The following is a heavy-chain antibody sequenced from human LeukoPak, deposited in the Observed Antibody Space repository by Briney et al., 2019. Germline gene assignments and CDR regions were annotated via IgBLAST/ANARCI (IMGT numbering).Heavy chain of an antibody. CDR1: GLTFSSSY. D-gene: IGHD2-21*01. Sequence: GGSLRLSCAASGLTFSSSYMSWVRQAPGKGLEWVGRIKPKTDGETTEYAAPVKDRFSISRDDSKSMMYLQMNSLKTEDTAVYYCITPLPYSAQGGQGTLVTVSS. V-gene: IGHV3-15*01. CDR2: IKPKTDGETT. J-gene: IGHJ4*02. CDR3: ITPLPYSAQ.